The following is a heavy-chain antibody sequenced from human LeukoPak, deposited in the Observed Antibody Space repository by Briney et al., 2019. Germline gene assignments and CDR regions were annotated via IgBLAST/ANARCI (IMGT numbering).Heavy chain of an antibody. Sequence: GGSLRLSCAASGFTFSSYWMHWVRQGPGIGLVWVSRINAEGSIVNYADSVKGRFTISRDNAKNTLDLQMNSLRVEDTAVYYCARVGSGYDIDYWGQGTLVTVTS. J-gene: IGHJ4*02. CDR3: ARVGSGYDIDY. D-gene: IGHD5-12*01. CDR2: INAEGSIV. CDR1: GFTFSSYW. V-gene: IGHV3-74*01.